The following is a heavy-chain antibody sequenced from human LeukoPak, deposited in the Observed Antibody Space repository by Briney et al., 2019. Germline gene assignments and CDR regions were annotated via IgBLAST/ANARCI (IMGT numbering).Heavy chain of an antibody. CDR1: GFTFSSYA. Sequence: PGGSLRLSCSASGFTFSSYAMHWVRQAPGKGLEYVSAISSNGGSTYNADSVKGRFTISRDNSKNTLYLQMNSLRAEDTAVYYCARELDSSGYANWFDPWGQGTLVTVSS. V-gene: IGHV3-64*04. J-gene: IGHJ5*02. CDR2: ISSNGGST. D-gene: IGHD3-22*01. CDR3: ARELDSSGYANWFDP.